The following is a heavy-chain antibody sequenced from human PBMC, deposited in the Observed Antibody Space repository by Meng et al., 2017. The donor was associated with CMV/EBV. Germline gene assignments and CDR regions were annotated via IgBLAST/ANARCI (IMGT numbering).Heavy chain of an antibody. J-gene: IGHJ6*02. V-gene: IGHV4-39*01. Sequence: SETLSFTCTVSGGSISSSSYYWGWIRQPPGKGLEWIGSIYYSGSTYYNPSLKSRVTISVDTSKNQFSLKLSSVTAADTAVYYCARHVHDFWSGYYPPYYYYGMDVWGQGTTVTVSS. CDR3: ARHVHDFWSGYYPPYYYYGMDV. CDR2: IYYSGST. D-gene: IGHD3-3*01. CDR1: GGSISSSSYY.